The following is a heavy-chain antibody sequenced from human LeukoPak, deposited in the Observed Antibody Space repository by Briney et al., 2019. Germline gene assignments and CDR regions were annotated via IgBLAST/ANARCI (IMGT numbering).Heavy chain of an antibody. CDR2: IYTSVST. J-gene: IGHJ3*02. CDR3: ARRVHFDSSGYRDAFDI. Sequence: SETLSLTCTVAGGSISRDYWSWVRQPAGKGLEWIGRIYTSVSTNYNPSLKSRVTMSVDTSKNQFSLKLSSVTAADTAVYYCARRVHFDSSGYRDAFDIWGQGTMVTVSS. CDR1: GGSISRDY. V-gene: IGHV4-4*07. D-gene: IGHD3-22*01.